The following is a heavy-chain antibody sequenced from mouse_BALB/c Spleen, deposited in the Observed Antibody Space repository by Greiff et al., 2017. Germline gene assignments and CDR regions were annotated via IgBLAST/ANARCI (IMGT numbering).Heavy chain of an antibody. V-gene: IGHV1-15*01. CDR3: TRREGTSGPFAY. CDR2: IDPETGGT. J-gene: IGHJ3*01. CDR1: GYTFTDYE. D-gene: IGHD1-3*01. Sequence: QVQLQQSGAELVRPGASVTLSCKASGYTFTDYEMHWVKQTPVHGLEWIGAIDPETGGTAYNQKFKGKATLTADKSSSTAYMELRSLTSEDSAVYYCTRREGTSGPFAYWGQGTLVTVSA.